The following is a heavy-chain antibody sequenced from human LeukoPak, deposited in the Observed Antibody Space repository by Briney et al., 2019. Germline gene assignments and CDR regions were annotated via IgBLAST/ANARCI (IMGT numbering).Heavy chain of an antibody. V-gene: IGHV1-69*13. CDR3: ARDGYPVEMATIVNFQH. D-gene: IGHD5-24*01. CDR1: GGTFSSYA. CDR2: IIPTFGTA. J-gene: IGHJ1*01. Sequence: SVKVSCKASGGTFSSYAISWVRQAPGQGLEWMGGIIPTFGTANYAQKFQGRVTITADESTSTAYMELSSLRSEDTAVYYCARDGYPVEMATIVNFQHWGQGTLVTVSS.